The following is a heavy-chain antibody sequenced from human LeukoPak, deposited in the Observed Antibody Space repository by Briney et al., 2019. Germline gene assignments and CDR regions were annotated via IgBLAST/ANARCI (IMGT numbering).Heavy chain of an antibody. CDR1: GYTFTSYD. J-gene: IGHJ6*02. CDR3: ARTDSSSLVSSYYYYYGMDV. V-gene: IGHV1-8*01. Sequence: GASVKVSCKASGYTFTSYDINWVRQATGQGREWMGWMNPNSGNTGYAQKFQGRVTMTRNTSISTAYMELSSLRSEDTAVYYCARTDSSSLVSSYYYYYGMDVWGQGTTVTVSS. D-gene: IGHD6-13*01. CDR2: MNPNSGNT.